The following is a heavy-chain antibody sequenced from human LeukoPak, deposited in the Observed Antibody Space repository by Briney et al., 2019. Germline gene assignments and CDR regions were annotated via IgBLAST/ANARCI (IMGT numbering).Heavy chain of an antibody. CDR2: IKQDGTEK. D-gene: IGHD3-10*01. J-gene: IGHJ5*02. Sequence: GGSLRLSCVASGFTFSSYWMSWVRQAPGEGLEWVANIKQDGTEKNYVDSVKGRFTISRDNANNALYLQMNSLRAEDTAVYYCARERGSGSYHPFDPWGQGTLATVSS. CDR1: GFTFSSYW. CDR3: ARERGSGSYHPFDP. V-gene: IGHV3-7*01.